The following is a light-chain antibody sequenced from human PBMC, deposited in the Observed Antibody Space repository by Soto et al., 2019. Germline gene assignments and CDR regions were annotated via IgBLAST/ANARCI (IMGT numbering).Light chain of an antibody. V-gene: IGLV2-8*01. CDR3: SSHAGINNVV. CDR1: SSDVGGYNY. CDR2: EVT. Sequence: QSALTQPPSASGSPGQSVTISCTGTSSDVGGYNYDSWYQQHPGKAPKLMIYEVTKRPSGVPDRFSGSKSGNTASLTVSGLLAEDEADYYCSSHAGINNVVFGGGTKVTVL. J-gene: IGLJ3*02.